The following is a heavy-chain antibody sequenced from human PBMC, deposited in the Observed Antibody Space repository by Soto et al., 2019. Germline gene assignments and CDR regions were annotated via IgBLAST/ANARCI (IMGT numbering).Heavy chain of an antibody. Sequence: SVKVSCKASGGTFSSYAISWVRQAPGQGLEWMGGIIPIFGTANYAQKFQGRVTITADESTSTAYMELSSLRSEDTAVYYCARDLQVAATRFYYYYYGVDVWGRGTTVTVSS. V-gene: IGHV1-69*13. CDR3: ARDLQVAATRFYYYYYGVDV. J-gene: IGHJ6*01. CDR2: IIPIFGTA. CDR1: GGTFSSYA. D-gene: IGHD2-15*01.